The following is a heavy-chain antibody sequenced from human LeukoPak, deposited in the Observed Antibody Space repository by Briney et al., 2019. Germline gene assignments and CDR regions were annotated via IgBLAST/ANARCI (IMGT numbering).Heavy chain of an antibody. D-gene: IGHD1-26*01. Sequence: GGSLRLSCAASGFTFSSYAMHWVRQAPGKGLEWVSTISGSDGDTYYADSVKGRFTISRDNSKNTLYLQMNSLRAEDTAVYYCARGVNSGYFDYCGQGILVTVSS. J-gene: IGHJ4*02. CDR2: ISGSDGDT. CDR3: ARGVNSGYFDY. CDR1: GFTFSSYA. V-gene: IGHV3-23*01.